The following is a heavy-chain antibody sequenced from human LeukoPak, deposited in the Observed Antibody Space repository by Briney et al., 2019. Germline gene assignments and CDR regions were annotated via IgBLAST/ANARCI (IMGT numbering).Heavy chain of an antibody. J-gene: IGHJ4*02. D-gene: IGHD6-6*01. CDR2: IYSGGST. CDR1: GFTVSSNY. V-gene: IGHV3-66*01. CDR3: ARVIEARHFDY. Sequence: GGSLRLSCAAPGFTVSSNYMSWVRQAPGKGLEWVSIIYSGGSTYYADSVKGRFTISRDNAKNTMFLQMNGLRGEDTAIYYCARVIEARHFDYWGQGTLVTVSS.